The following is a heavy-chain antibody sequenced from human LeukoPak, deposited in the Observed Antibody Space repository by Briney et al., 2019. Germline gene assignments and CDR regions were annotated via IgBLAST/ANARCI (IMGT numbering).Heavy chain of an antibody. D-gene: IGHD3-22*01. CDR2: VWVVGSST. CDR1: GFSFSSPV. V-gene: IGHV3-33*03. CDR3: AKDGDSYDSSGAFDS. Sequence: GGSLRLSCAASGFSFSSPVMHWVRPAPGKGLERVSVVWVVGSSTSYTDSVRGRFNISRDNTPNTLFMQKNRLTAPTTALYNSAKDGDSYDSSGAFDSWGQGALVTVSS. J-gene: IGHJ4*02.